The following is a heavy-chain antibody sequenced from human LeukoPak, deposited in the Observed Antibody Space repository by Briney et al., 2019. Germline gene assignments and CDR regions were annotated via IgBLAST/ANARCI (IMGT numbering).Heavy chain of an antibody. CDR3: ARHRITGRAFDY. Sequence: GGSLRLSCAASGFTFSSYAMSWVRQAPGKGLEWVSAISGSANTYYTDSVKGRFTISRDNSRNTLYLQMNSLRAEDTAVYYCARHRITGRAFDYWGQGTLVTVSS. D-gene: IGHD1-20*01. CDR2: ISGSANT. CDR1: GFTFSSYA. V-gene: IGHV3-23*01. J-gene: IGHJ4*02.